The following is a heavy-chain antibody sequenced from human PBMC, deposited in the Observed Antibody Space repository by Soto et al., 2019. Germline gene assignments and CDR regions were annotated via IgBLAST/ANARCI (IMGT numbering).Heavy chain of an antibody. CDR2: IIPFFGTP. CDR3: AREVVTETTWGSFDS. D-gene: IGHD2-21*02. Sequence: QVHLVQSGADVRKSGSSVRVSCTASDGGTLSNDGISWVRQAPGQGLEWLGRIIPFFGTPDYSQSFQGRLTITAHASTGTVYMDLRSLKSDDTAVYYCAREVVTETTWGSFDSWGQGTLVTVSS. J-gene: IGHJ4*02. V-gene: IGHV1-69*01. CDR1: DGGTLSNDG.